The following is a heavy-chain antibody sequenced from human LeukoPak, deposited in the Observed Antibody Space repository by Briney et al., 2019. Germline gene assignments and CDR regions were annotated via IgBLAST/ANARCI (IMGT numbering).Heavy chain of an antibody. V-gene: IGHV3-48*03. CDR3: ARDLWEWEPLDEAY. J-gene: IGHJ4*02. CDR1: GFTFSSYE. Sequence: GGSLRLSCAASGFTFSSYEMNWVRQTPGKGLEWVSYISSSGSTIYYADSVKGRFTISRDNAKNSLYLQMNSLRAEDTAVYYCARDLWEWEPLDEAYWGQGTLVTVSS. CDR2: ISSSGSTI. D-gene: IGHD1-26*01.